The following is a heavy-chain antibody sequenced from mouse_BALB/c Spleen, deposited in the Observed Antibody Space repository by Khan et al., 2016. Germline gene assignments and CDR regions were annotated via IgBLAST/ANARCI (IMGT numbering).Heavy chain of an antibody. CDR1: GYTFSNYW. V-gene: IGHV1-9*01. J-gene: IGHJ4*01. Sequence: QVQLQQSGAELMKPGASVKISCKAPGYTFSNYWIEWVKQRPGHGLEWIGDILPGSGNSNYNENLKGKATFTADTSSNTAYMQLSSLTSEDSAVYYCARAWYSMDYWGQGTSVTVSS. CDR3: ARAWYSMDY. CDR2: ILPGSGNS.